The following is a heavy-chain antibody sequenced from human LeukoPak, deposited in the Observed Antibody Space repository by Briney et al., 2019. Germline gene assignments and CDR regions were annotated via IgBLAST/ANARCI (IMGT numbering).Heavy chain of an antibody. CDR3: AKGYYYDSSGYLTNHPNFDY. Sequence: ASVKVSCKASGYTFTGYYMHWVRQAPGQGLEWMGWINPSSGGTNYAQKFQGRVTMTRDTSISTAYMELSRLRSDDTAVYYCAKGYYYDSSGYLTNHPNFDYWGQGTLVTVSS. D-gene: IGHD3-22*01. CDR2: INPSSGGT. J-gene: IGHJ4*02. CDR1: GYTFTGYY. V-gene: IGHV1-2*02.